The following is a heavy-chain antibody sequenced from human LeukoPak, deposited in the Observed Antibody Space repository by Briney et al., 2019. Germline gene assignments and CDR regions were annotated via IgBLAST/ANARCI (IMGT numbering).Heavy chain of an antibody. Sequence: NPSETLSLTCAVSGYSISSGHYWAWIRQPPGKGLEWIGSIYHSGSTHYNPSLKSRVTISVDTSKNHFSLKLSSVTAADTAVYYCARNSSSGYFDYWGQGTLVTVSS. J-gene: IGHJ4*02. D-gene: IGHD6-6*01. CDR2: IYHSGST. V-gene: IGHV4-38-2*01. CDR3: ARNSSSGYFDY. CDR1: GYSISSGHY.